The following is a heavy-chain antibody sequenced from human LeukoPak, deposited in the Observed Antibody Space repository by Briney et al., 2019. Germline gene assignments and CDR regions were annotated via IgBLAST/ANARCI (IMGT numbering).Heavy chain of an antibody. V-gene: IGHV3-23*01. Sequence: GGSLRLSCAASGFTFSSYAMRWVRQAPGKGLEWVSAISGSGGSTYYADSVKGRFTISRDNAKNSLYLQMNSLRAEDTALYYCANTHTRRYYFDYWGQGTLVTVSS. CDR3: ANTHTRRYYFDY. CDR2: ISGSGGST. J-gene: IGHJ4*02. CDR1: GFTFSSYA. D-gene: IGHD2-2*02.